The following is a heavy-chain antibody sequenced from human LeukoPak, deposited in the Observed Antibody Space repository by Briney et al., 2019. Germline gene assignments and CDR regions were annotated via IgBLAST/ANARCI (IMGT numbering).Heavy chain of an antibody. J-gene: IGHJ4*02. CDR3: AKAGGTVAGTELDY. D-gene: IGHD6-19*01. CDR2: ISYDRSNI. V-gene: IGHV3-30*18. CDR1: GFTFSSYS. Sequence: GGSLRLSCAASGFTFSSYSMHWVRQAPGKGLEWVAVISYDRSNIYYADSVKGRFTISRDNSKNTLYLQINRLRAQDTAVCYFAKAGGTVAGTELDYWGRGTLATVSS.